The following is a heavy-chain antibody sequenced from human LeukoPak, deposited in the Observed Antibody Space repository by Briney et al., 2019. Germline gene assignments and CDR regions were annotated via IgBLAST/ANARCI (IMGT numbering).Heavy chain of an antibody. D-gene: IGHD6-19*01. J-gene: IGHJ4*02. CDR3: SKGVAVAGPFYY. CDR2: ISGSGGST. Sequence: PGGSLRLSCAASGFTFSSYAMSWVRQAPGKGLEWVSAISGSGGSTYYADSVKGRFTISRDNSKNRLYLQMNSLRAEDTAVYYFSKGVAVAGPFYYWGQGTLVTVSS. V-gene: IGHV3-23*01. CDR1: GFTFSSYA.